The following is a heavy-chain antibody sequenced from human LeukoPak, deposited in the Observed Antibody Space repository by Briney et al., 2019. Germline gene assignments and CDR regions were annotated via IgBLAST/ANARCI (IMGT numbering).Heavy chain of an antibody. CDR2: ISGSSGST. V-gene: IGHV3-23*01. CDR1: GFTFSNYA. Sequence: GGSLRLSCAASGFTFSNYAMSWVRQAPGRGLEWVSAISGSSGSTYYTDSVKGRFTISRDNSKNTVYLQMNSLRAENTAVYSCAPGGSGWYHRLDYWGQGTLVTVSS. D-gene: IGHD6-19*01. CDR3: APGGSGWYHRLDY. J-gene: IGHJ4*02.